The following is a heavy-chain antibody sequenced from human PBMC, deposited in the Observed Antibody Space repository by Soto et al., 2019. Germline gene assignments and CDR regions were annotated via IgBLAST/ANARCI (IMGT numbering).Heavy chain of an antibody. V-gene: IGHV1-46*03. Sequence: QVQLVQSGAEVKKPGASVKVSCKASGYTFTSYYMHWVRQAPGQGLEWMGIINPSGGSTSYAQKFQGRVNMDRDTSTSTVYMEVSSLRSEDTAVYYCATYDFWSEAFDIWGQGTMVTVSS. CDR3: ATYDFWSEAFDI. CDR1: GYTFTSYY. CDR2: INPSGGST. J-gene: IGHJ3*02. D-gene: IGHD3-3*01.